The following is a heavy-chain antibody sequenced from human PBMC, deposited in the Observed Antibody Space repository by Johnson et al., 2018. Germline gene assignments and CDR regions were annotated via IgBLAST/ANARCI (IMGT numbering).Heavy chain of an antibody. CDR2: ISYDGSNK. Sequence: QVQLVESGGGVVQPGRSLRLSCAASGFTFSTYGMHWVRQVPGKGLEWVAVISYDGSNKYYADSVKGRFTISRDNSKNTLYLQMNSLRAEDTAVYYCAKWSGYYGDYENAFDIWGQGTMVTVSS. CDR3: AKWSGYYGDYENAFDI. D-gene: IGHD4-17*01. CDR1: GFTFSTYG. J-gene: IGHJ3*02. V-gene: IGHV3-30*18.